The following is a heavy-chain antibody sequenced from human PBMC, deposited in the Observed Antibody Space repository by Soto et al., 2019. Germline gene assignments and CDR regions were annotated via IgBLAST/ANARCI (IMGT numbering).Heavy chain of an antibody. Sequence: GGSLRLSCAASGFTFSSYAMHWVRQAPGKGLEWVAFISYDGTNKYYGDSVKGRFTISRDDSKNTLNLQMNSLRAEDTAVYYCAKDIWFQLVSFSAFHDYWGQGTLVTVSS. CDR1: GFTFSSYA. D-gene: IGHD3-10*01. CDR3: AKDIWFQLVSFSAFHDY. J-gene: IGHJ4*02. V-gene: IGHV3-30*18. CDR2: ISYDGTNK.